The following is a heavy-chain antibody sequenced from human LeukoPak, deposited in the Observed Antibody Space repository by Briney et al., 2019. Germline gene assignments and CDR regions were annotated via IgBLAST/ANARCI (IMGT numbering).Heavy chain of an antibody. V-gene: IGHV4-34*01. CDR2: INHSGST. J-gene: IGHJ4*02. CDR1: GGSFSGYY. CDR3: ARVGDYGGSYYYFDY. Sequence: PSETLSLTCAVYGGSFSGYYWSWIRQPPGKGLEWIGEINHSGSTNYNPSLKSRVTISVDTSKNQFSLKLSSVTAADTAVYYCARVGDYGGSYYYFDYWGQGTLVTVSS. D-gene: IGHD1-26*01.